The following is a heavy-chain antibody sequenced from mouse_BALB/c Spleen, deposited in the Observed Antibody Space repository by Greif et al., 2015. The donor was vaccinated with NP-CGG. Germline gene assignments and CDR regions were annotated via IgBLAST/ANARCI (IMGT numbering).Heavy chain of an antibody. CDR2: INPSTGYT. J-gene: IGHJ1*01. V-gene: IGHV1-7*01. D-gene: IGHD2-4*01. CDR1: GYTFTSYW. CDR3: ARDYDYWYFDV. Sequence: QVQLQQSGAELAKPGASVKMSCKASGYTFTSYWMHWVKQRPGQGLEWIGYINPSTGYTEYNQKFKDKATLTADKSSSTAYMQLSSLTSGDSAVYYCARDYDYWYFDVWGAGTTVTVSS.